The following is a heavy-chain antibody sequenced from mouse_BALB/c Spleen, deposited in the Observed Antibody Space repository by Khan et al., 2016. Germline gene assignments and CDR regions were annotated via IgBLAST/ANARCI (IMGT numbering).Heavy chain of an antibody. CDR3: ARLHYYGRFAY. J-gene: IGHJ3*01. V-gene: IGHV4-1*02. CDR1: GFDFSRYW. CDR2: INPDSSTI. D-gene: IGHD1-2*01. Sequence: EVKRLESGGGLVQPGGSLKLSCAASGFDFSRYWMSWVRQAPGKGLEWIGEINPDSSTINYTPSLKDKFIISRDNAKNTLYLQMSKVRSEDTALYYCARLHYYGRFAYWGQGTLVTVSA.